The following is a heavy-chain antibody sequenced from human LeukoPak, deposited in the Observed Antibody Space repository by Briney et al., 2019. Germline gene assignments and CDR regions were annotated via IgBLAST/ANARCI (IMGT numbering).Heavy chain of an antibody. CDR2: IYYSGST. V-gene: IGHV4-59*01. CDR3: ARDRITMVRGALRYYGMDV. CDR1: GDSFRSYY. J-gene: IGHJ6*02. D-gene: IGHD3-10*01. Sequence: PSETLSLTCTVSGDSFRSYYWSWIRQPPGKGLEWIGYIYYSGSTNYNPSLKSRVTISVDTSKNQFSLKLNSVTAADTAVYYCARDRITMVRGALRYYGMDVWGQGTTVTVSS.